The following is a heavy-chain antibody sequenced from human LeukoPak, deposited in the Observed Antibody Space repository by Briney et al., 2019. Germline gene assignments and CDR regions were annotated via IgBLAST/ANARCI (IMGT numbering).Heavy chain of an antibody. Sequence: PGGSLSLSCAVSGFTFDDYAMHWVRQAPGKGLEWVSLISWDGGRTYYADSVKGRFTISRDNSKNSLYLQMNSLRAEDTALYYCAKGYMVVAASNPDYWGQGTLVTVSS. V-gene: IGHV3-43D*04. D-gene: IGHD2-15*01. CDR1: GFTFDDYA. CDR3: AKGYMVVAASNPDY. J-gene: IGHJ4*02. CDR2: ISWDGGRT.